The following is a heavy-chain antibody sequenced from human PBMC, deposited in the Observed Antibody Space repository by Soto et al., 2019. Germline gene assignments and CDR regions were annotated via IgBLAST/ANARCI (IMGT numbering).Heavy chain of an antibody. CDR1: GFTFSSYG. CDR2: ISYDGSNK. D-gene: IGHD6-19*01. Sequence: QVQLAESGGGVVQPGRSLRLSCAASGFTFSSYGMHWVRQAPGEGLEWVAVISYDGSNKYYADSVKGRFTISRDNTKNTLDLEMNSLQPEDTAAYYCAGDGSRYSSCGYGLSDYWVQGTLVTVSS. J-gene: IGHJ4*02. CDR3: AGDGSRYSSCGYGLSDY. V-gene: IGHV3-30*03.